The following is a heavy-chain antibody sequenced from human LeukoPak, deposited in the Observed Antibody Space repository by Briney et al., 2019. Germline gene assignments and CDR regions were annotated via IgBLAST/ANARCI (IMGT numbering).Heavy chain of an antibody. Sequence: SQTLSLTCTVSGGSISSSDYYWSWIRQPPGKGLEWIGYISYSGSTYYNPSLKSRVTISVDTSKNQFSLKLNSVTAADTAVYYCARDRGVTRLGSWGQGTLVTVSS. V-gene: IGHV4-30-4*01. D-gene: IGHD2-21*02. CDR1: GGSISSSDYY. CDR3: ARDRGVTRLGS. J-gene: IGHJ4*02. CDR2: ISYSGST.